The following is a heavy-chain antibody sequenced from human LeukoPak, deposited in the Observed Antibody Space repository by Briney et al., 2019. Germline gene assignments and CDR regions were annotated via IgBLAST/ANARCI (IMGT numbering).Heavy chain of an antibody. V-gene: IGHV3-30*02. Sequence: GGSLRLSCAASGFMFSEYGMHWVRQAPGKGLEWVTFIRSDGTNKYYADSVKGRFTISRDNSKNMLYLQMNSLSAEDTAVYYCAGDFDYWGQGTLVTVSS. CDR1: GFMFSEYG. CDR2: IRSDGTNK. CDR3: AGDFDY. J-gene: IGHJ4*02.